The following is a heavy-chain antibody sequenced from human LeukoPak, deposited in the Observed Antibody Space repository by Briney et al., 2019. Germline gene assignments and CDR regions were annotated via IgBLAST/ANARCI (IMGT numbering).Heavy chain of an antibody. CDR1: GFTFSSYA. D-gene: IGHD3-22*01. J-gene: IGHJ4*02. CDR3: AKPYYYDSSGYYSPYYFDY. V-gene: IGHV3-23*01. CDR2: ISGSGGST. Sequence: GGSLRLSCAASGFTFSSYAMSWVRQAPGKGLEWVSAISGSGGSTYYAGSVKGRFTISRDNSKNTLYLQMNSLRAEDTAVYYCAKPYYYDSSGYYSPYYFDYWGQGTLVTVSS.